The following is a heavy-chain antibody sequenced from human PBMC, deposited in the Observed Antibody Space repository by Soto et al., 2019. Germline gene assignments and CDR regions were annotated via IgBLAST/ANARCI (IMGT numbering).Heavy chain of an antibody. CDR3: ARDQTTGDWFDA. Sequence: EVQLVESGGGLVQPGGSLRLSGGASGFDFNNYWMHWVRQDPEKGLVWVSRINGDGSDTKYADSVKGRFTISRDNAKKTVYLQMNSLRAEDTAVYYCARDQTTGDWFDAWGQGTLVTVSS. J-gene: IGHJ5*02. CDR1: GFDFNNYW. CDR2: INGDGSDT. D-gene: IGHD4-17*01. V-gene: IGHV3-74*03.